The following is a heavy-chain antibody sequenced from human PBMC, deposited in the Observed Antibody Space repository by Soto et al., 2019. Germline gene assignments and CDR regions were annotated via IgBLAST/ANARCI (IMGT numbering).Heavy chain of an antibody. CDR1: GGTFSSYT. V-gene: IGHV1-69*08. D-gene: IGHD5-12*01. CDR2: IIPILGIA. CDR3: ARDPLSGYDHGGLP. Sequence: QVQLVQSGAEVKKPGSSVKVSCKASGGTFSSYTISWVRQAPGQGLEWMGRIIPILGIANYAQKFQGRVTITADKSTRTDYMELSSLRSEDTAVYYCARDPLSGYDHGGLPWGQGTLVTVSS. J-gene: IGHJ5*02.